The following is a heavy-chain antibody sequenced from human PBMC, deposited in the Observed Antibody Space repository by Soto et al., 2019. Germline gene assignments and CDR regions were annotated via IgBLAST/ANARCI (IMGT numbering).Heavy chain of an antibody. Sequence: GASVKVSCKASGYTFSTYSMHWVRQAPGQRLEWMGWSNAANGYTQYSQDFQGRVTIIRDTSASTAYMELSSLRSEDTAVYYCARDGGLGMDVWGQGTTVTVSS. CDR3: ARDGGLGMDV. J-gene: IGHJ6*02. CDR2: SNAANGYT. V-gene: IGHV1-3*02. CDR1: GYTFSTYS. D-gene: IGHD3-10*01.